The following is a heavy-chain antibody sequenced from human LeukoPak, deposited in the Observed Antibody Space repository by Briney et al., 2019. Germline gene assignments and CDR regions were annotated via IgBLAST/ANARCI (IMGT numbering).Heavy chain of an antibody. CDR3: ARQAPLWN. D-gene: IGHD3-3*01. CDR2: ISYDGSNK. CDR1: GFTFSSYG. J-gene: IGHJ4*02. V-gene: IGHV3-30*03. Sequence: GGSLRLSCAASGFTFSSYGMHWVRQAPGKGLEWVAVISYDGSNKYYADSVKGRFTISRDNSKNTLYLQMNSLRAEDTAVYYCARQAPLWNWGQGTLVTVSS.